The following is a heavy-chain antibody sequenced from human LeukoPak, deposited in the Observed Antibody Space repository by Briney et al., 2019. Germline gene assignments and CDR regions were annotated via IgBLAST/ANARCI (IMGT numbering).Heavy chain of an antibody. CDR3: ARREVAGPDMPYDFDI. J-gene: IGHJ3*02. CDR2: IYPGGSDT. V-gene: IGHV5-51*01. CDR1: GYSCSSYW. D-gene: IGHD6-19*01. Sequence: GEPLMICCKCSGYSCSSYWNGWGRQMPGEGLEWLGIIYPGGSDTRYSPSFQGQVTISADKSISTAYLQWSILTAADTAIYYRARREVAGPDMPYDFDIWGQGTMVTVSS.